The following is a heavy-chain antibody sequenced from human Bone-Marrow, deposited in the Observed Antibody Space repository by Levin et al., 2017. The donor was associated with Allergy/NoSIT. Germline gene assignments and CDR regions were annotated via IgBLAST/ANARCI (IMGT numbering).Heavy chain of an antibody. CDR1: GFTVSNNY. V-gene: IGHV3-66*02. D-gene: IGHD1-14*01. Sequence: GGSLRLSCVVSGFTVSNNYMSWVRQAPGKGLEWVSVIYSGGSTYYADPVKGRLTISRDNSKNTVYLQMNSLRAEDTAVYYCARLDLITGSDYWGQGTLVTVSS. CDR3: ARLDLITGSDY. J-gene: IGHJ4*02. CDR2: IYSGGST.